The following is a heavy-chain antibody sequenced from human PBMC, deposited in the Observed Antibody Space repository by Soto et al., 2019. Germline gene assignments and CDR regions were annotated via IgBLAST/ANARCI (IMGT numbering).Heavy chain of an antibody. CDR2: ISISGSTI. CDR1: GFTFSDYY. Sequence: GGSLSLSCAASGFTFSDYYMSWIRQAPGKGLEWVSYISISGSTIYYADSVKGRFTISRDNAKISLYLHMNSLRAEDTAVYYCARLRFVAAVGGTDVWGQGITVTVS. J-gene: IGHJ6*02. D-gene: IGHD6-19*01. CDR3: ARLRFVAAVGGTDV. V-gene: IGHV3-11*01.